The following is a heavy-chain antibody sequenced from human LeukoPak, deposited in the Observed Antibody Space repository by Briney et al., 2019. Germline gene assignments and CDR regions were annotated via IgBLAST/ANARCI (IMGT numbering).Heavy chain of an antibody. J-gene: IGHJ2*01. V-gene: IGHV4-59*01. D-gene: IGHD3-22*01. CDR1: GDSISSYY. CDR3: ARARVRSYSYDSSGFYTSDWHFDL. Sequence: SETLSLTCTVSGDSISSYYWSWIRQPPGKGLAWIGYIYSSESTKYNPSLKSRVTISVDTSKNQFSLKLSSVTAADTAVYYCARARVRSYSYDSSGFYTSDWHFDLWGRGTLVTVSS. CDR2: IYSSEST.